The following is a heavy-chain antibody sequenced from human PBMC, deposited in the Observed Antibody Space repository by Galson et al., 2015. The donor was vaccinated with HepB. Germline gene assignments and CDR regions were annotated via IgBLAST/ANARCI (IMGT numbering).Heavy chain of an antibody. D-gene: IGHD3-3*01. V-gene: IGHV3-30*18. J-gene: IGHJ6*02. CDR1: GFTFSSYG. CDR3: AKHTGNYEDYFGMDV. Sequence: SLRLSCAASGFTFSSYGMHWVRQTPGKGLEWVAIKSYDGSKKYYADSVKGRFTISRDNSKKTVYLQMNSLRAEDTAVYYCAKHTGNYEDYFGMDVWGQGTPVTVSS. CDR2: KSYDGSKK.